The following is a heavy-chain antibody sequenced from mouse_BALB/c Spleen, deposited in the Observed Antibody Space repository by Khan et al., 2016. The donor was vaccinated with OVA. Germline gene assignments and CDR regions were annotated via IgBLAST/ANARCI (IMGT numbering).Heavy chain of an antibody. D-gene: IGHD4-1*01. Sequence: VQLKQSGPELVEPGASVKMSCKASGYTFTNYVIHWVKQKPGQGLEWIGYINPYYAATRYNEKFKGKATLTSDISSSTAYMELSSLTSEDSAVYDCAREASTWDYSFPYWGQGTLVTVSA. V-gene: IGHV1S136*01. CDR1: GYTFTNYV. J-gene: IGHJ3*01. CDR2: INPYYAAT. CDR3: AREASTWDYSFPY.